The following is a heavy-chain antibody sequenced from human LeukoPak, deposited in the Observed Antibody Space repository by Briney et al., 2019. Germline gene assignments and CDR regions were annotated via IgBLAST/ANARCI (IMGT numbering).Heavy chain of an antibody. CDR3: AKGPGTAMVTPFDY. D-gene: IGHD5-18*01. Sequence: SLRLSCAASGFTFYDYAMHSVRQAPGKGLEWVSGISWNSGSIGYADSVKGRFTISRDNAKNSLYLQMNSLRAEDTALYYCAKGPGTAMVTPFDYWGQGTLGTVSS. V-gene: IGHV3-9*01. CDR1: GFTFYDYA. J-gene: IGHJ4*02. CDR2: ISWNSGSI.